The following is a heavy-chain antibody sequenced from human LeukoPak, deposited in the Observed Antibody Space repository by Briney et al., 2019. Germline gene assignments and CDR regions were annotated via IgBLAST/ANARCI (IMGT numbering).Heavy chain of an antibody. CDR1: GFTAGNNH. CDR2: INGYGDRP. Sequence: PGGSLRLSCAASGFTAGNNHMNWVRRAPGKGLEWVSDINGYGDRPFYADSVKGRFTISRDNSKNTLYLQMNSLRAEDTAVYYCAKAPRGFQWFVEYWGQGSLVTVSS. J-gene: IGHJ1*01. CDR3: AKAPRGFQWFVEY. V-gene: IGHV3-23*01. D-gene: IGHD3-10*01.